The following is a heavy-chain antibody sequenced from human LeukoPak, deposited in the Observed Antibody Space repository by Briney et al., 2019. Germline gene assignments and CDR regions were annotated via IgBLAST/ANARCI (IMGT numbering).Heavy chain of an antibody. V-gene: IGHV3-30*03. CDR1: GFTFSSYG. D-gene: IGHD3-16*01. J-gene: IGHJ6*02. Sequence: GRSLRLSCAASGFTFSSYGMHWVRQAPGKGLEWVVVISYDGSNKYYADSVKGRFTISRDNSKNSLYLQMSNLRAEDTAVYFCARGGGLDVWGQGATVTVSS. CDR3: ARGGGLDV. CDR2: ISYDGSNK.